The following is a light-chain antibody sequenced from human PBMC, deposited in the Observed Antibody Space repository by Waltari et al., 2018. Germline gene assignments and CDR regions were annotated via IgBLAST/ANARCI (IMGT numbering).Light chain of an antibody. CDR2: EVT. CDR1: SSDIGGYDF. CDR3: TSYTTSTTVL. J-gene: IGLJ3*02. V-gene: IGLV2-14*01. Sequence: QSALPQPPSVSGSPGQSIPISCTGPSSDIGGYDFVSWYQKYPGMAPKLMIYEVTNRPSGVSGRFSGSKSGTTASLTISGLQPEDEADYYCTSYTTSTTVLFGGGTKVTVL.